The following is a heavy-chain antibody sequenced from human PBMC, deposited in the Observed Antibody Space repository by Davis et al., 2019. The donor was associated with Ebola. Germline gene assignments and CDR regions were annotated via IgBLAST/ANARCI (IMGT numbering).Heavy chain of an antibody. CDR2: IKPDGSEK. CDR3: ARGDYYDSSFADAFDI. V-gene: IGHV3-7*03. CDR1: GFTLSSYW. Sequence: GESLKISCAASGFTLSSYWMSWVRQAPGKGLEWLANIKPDGSEKYYVDSVKGRFTIYRDNAKNSLYLQMHSLRAEYTGVYYCARGDYYDSSFADAFDIWGQGTMVTVST. J-gene: IGHJ3*02. D-gene: IGHD3-22*01.